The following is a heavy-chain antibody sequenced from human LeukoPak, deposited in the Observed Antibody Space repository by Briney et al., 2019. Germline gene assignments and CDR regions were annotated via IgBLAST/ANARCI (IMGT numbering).Heavy chain of an antibody. D-gene: IGHD3-22*01. CDR2: IYHSGST. V-gene: IGHV4-38-2*01. CDR3: AGQHDTSGYYFY. CDR1: GNSFSSGYY. J-gene: IGHJ4*02. Sequence: SETLSLTCAVTGNSFSSGYYWGWIRQPPGKGLEWIGSIYHSGSTYYNPSLRSRVTISVDTSKSRFSLKMRSVTAADTAVYYCAGQHDTSGYYFYWGQGTLVTVSS.